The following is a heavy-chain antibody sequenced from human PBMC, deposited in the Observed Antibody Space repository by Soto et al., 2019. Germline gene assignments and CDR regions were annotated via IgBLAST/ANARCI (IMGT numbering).Heavy chain of an antibody. CDR1: GYTFTGYY. CDR3: ARDCGSGIVATTPDY. J-gene: IGHJ4*02. Sequence: ASVKVSCKASGYTFTGYYMHWVRQAPGQGLEWMGWINPNSGGTNYAQKFQGRVTMTRDTSISTAYMELSRLRSDDTAVYYCARDCGSGIVATTPDYWGQGTLVTVSS. V-gene: IGHV1-2*02. CDR2: INPNSGGT. D-gene: IGHD5-12*01.